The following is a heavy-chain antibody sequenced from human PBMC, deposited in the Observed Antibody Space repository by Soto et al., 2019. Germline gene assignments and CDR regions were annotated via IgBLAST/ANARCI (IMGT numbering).Heavy chain of an antibody. D-gene: IGHD4-17*01. J-gene: IGHJ4*02. CDR3: ASGKDYGAPPFDY. CDR1: GFTFDDYA. CDR2: ISWNSGSI. V-gene: IGHV3-9*01. Sequence: EVQLVESGGGLVQPGRSLRLSCAASGFTFDDYAMHWVRQAPGKGLEWVSGISWNSGSIGYADSVKGRFTISRDNAKNSLYLQMNSLRAEDTALYYCASGKDYGAPPFDYWGQGTLVTVSS.